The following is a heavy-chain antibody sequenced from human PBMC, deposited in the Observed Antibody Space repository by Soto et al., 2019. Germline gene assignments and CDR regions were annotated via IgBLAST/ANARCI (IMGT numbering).Heavy chain of an antibody. CDR3: ATYPLGDGYSPFDA. D-gene: IGHD2-21*01. CDR1: GGTFTSHS. CDR2: IIPMFGTV. J-gene: IGHJ4*02. V-gene: IGHV1-69*01. Sequence: VQLVESGAEVKKPGSSVKVSCKASGGTFTSHSINWVRQAPGQRLEWMGGIIPMFGTVQYAQKFQDRLTITADGSTTTAYMELNSLTSEDTAVYYCATYPLGDGYSPFDAWGQGTLVTVSS.